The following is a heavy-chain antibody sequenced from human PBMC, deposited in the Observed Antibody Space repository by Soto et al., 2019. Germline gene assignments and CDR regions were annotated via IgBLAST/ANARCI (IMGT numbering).Heavy chain of an antibody. J-gene: IGHJ3*02. V-gene: IGHV4-4*07. CDR2: IYTAGTT. D-gene: IGHD3-22*01. Sequence: SETLSLTCTVSGGSISTYYWNWIRQPAGKGLEWIGHIYTAGTTNYNPSLKSRVTMSLDTSKNQFSLKLSSVTAADTAVYYCARALDYSDSSGYYYHDAFDIWGQGTMVTVSS. CDR1: GGSISTYY. CDR3: ARALDYSDSSGYYYHDAFDI.